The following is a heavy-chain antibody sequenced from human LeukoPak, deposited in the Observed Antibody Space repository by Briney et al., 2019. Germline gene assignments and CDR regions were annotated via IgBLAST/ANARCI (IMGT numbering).Heavy chain of an antibody. Sequence: GGSLRLSCAASGFTFSSYEMTWVRQAPGKGLEWVSYISSSGSTIYYADSVKGRFTISRDNAKNSLYLQMNSLRAEDTALYLCARGRYSSTWANFDYWGQGTLVTVSS. D-gene: IGHD6-13*01. CDR1: GFTFSSYE. CDR2: ISSSGSTI. CDR3: ARGRYSSTWANFDY. J-gene: IGHJ4*02. V-gene: IGHV3-48*03.